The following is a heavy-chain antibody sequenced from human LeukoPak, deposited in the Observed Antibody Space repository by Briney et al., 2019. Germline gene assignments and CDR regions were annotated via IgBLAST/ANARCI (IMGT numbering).Heavy chain of an antibody. CDR3: ARVGITMVRGVTDAFDI. CDR2: IYYSGST. J-gene: IGHJ3*02. CDR1: GGSISSGGYY. D-gene: IGHD3-10*01. V-gene: IGHV4-31*03. Sequence: SETLSLTCTVSGGSISSGGYYWSWIRQHPGKVLEWIGYIYYSGSTYYNPSLKSRVTISVDTSKNQFSLKLSSVTAADTAVYYCARVGITMVRGVTDAFDIWGQGTMVTVSS.